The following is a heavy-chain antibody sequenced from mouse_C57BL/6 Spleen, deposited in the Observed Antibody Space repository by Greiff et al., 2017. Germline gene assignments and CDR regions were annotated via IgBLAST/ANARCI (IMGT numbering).Heavy chain of an antibody. Sequence: VQLQQPGAELVRPGSSVKLSCKASGYTFTSYWMHWVKQRPIQGLEWIGNIDPSDSETHYNQKFKDKATLTVDKSSSTAYMQLSSLTSEDSAVYYCARSYEVLRSGFAYWGQGTLVTVSA. CDR2: IDPSDSET. CDR1: GYTFTSYW. V-gene: IGHV1-52*01. J-gene: IGHJ3*01. CDR3: ARSYEVLRSGFAY. D-gene: IGHD1-1*01.